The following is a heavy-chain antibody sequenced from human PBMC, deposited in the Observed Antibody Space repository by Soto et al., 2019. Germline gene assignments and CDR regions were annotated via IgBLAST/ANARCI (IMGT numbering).Heavy chain of an antibody. D-gene: IGHD2-8*01. J-gene: IGHJ5*02. Sequence: QVQLVQSGAEVKKPGASVKVSCKASGYTFTSYDINWVRQATGQGLEWMGWMNPNSCNTGYAQKCPGRVTMTRNSPISTAYMELSSLRSEETAVYYCAREVSYWFDPWGQGTLVTVSS. CDR1: GYTFTSYD. V-gene: IGHV1-8*01. CDR3: AREVSYWFDP. CDR2: MNPNSCNT.